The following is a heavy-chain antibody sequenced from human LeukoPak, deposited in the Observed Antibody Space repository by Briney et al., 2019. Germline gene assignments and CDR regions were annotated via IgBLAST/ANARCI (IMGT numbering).Heavy chain of an antibody. J-gene: IGHJ4*02. V-gene: IGHV4-39*07. CDR3: ARFSAGRRIDY. D-gene: IGHD6-13*01. CDR1: GGSISSSSYY. Sequence: SETLSLTCTVSGGSISSSSYYWGWIRQPPGKGLEWIGSIYYSGSTYYNPSLKSRVTISVDTSKNQFSLKLSSVTAADTAVYYCARFSAGRRIDYWGQGTLVTVSS. CDR2: IYYSGST.